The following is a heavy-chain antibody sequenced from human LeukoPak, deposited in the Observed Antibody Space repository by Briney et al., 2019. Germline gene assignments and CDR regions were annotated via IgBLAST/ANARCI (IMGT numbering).Heavy chain of an antibody. J-gene: IGHJ5*02. Sequence: QPGGSLRLSCAASGFTFSTYAMHWVRQAPGKGLEYVSAINTNGDDTYYANSVKGRFTISRDNSRNTLYLQMGSLTTEDMAVYYCARGATVGLTYWLDPWGQGTLVTVSS. CDR3: ARGATVGLTYWLDP. CDR1: GFTFSTYA. CDR2: INTNGDDT. V-gene: IGHV3-64*01. D-gene: IGHD1-26*01.